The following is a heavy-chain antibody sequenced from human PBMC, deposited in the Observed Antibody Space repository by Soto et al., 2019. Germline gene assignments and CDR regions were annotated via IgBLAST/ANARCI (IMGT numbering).Heavy chain of an antibody. CDR3: ARGQEGVVSTH. D-gene: IGHD5-12*01. CDR2: VKDGGHT. CDR1: GGSLSGYY. V-gene: IGHV4-34*01. J-gene: IGHJ4*02. Sequence: QVQLQQWGAGLLKPSETLSLNCAVTGGSLSGYYWSWIRQPPGKGLEWIGEVKDGGHTNYSPSLRGRVTISSDTSNNQFSPMLNSVTAADTGVYYCARGQEGVVSTHWDQGSLVTVSS.